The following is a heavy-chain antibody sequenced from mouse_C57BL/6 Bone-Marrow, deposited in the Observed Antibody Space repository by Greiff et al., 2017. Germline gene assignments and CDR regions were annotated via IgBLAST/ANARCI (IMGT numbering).Heavy chain of an antibody. V-gene: IGHV1-81*01. CDR2: IYPRSGNT. J-gene: IGHJ3*01. D-gene: IGHD2-4*01. CDR3: ARGGIYYDYDAWFAY. Sequence: QVTLKESGAELARPGASVKLSCKASGYTFTSYGISWVKQRTGQGLEWIGEIYPRSGNTYYNEKFKGKATLTADKSSSTAYMELRSLTSEDSAVYFCARGGIYYDYDAWFAYWGQGTLVTVSA. CDR1: GYTFTSYG.